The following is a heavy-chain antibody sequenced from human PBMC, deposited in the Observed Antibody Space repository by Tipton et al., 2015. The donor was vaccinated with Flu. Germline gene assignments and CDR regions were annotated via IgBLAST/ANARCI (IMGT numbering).Heavy chain of an antibody. V-gene: IGHV4-4*07. CDR1: GGSLSSYY. Sequence: TLSLTCTVSGGSLSSYYWSWIRQPAGKGLEWIGRMYTSGSTNYNPSLKSRLTMSVDASKQQFSLKLSSVTAADTAVYYCARGSGSGTFMIFDLWGQGTLVTVSS. CDR2: MYTSGST. J-gene: IGHJ4*02. D-gene: IGHD3-10*01. CDR3: ARGSGSGTFMIFDL.